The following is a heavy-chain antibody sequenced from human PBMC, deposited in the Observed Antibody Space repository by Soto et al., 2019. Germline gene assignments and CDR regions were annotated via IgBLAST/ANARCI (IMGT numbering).Heavy chain of an antibody. Sequence: EVQLLESGGGLVQPGGSLRLSCAASGFTFGNYVMTWVLQAPGKGLEWVSAITGSGTTTYYADSMKGRFTISRDNSKNTLYLQMSGLRVEDTTVYYFAKIGIAVADAWAYWGQGTLVIVSS. D-gene: IGHD6-19*01. CDR2: ITGSGTTT. J-gene: IGHJ4*02. V-gene: IGHV3-23*01. CDR1: GFTFGNYV. CDR3: AKIGIAVADAWAY.